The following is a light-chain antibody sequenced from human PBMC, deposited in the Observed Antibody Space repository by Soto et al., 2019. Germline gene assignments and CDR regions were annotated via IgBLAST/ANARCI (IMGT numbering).Light chain of an antibody. J-gene: IGLJ2*01. V-gene: IGLV2-14*03. CDR1: SSDVGGHNG. Sequence: QSALTQPASVSGSPGQSITFSCTGTSSDVGGHNGVSWYQQYPGKAPKLLIYDVGNRPSGVSNRFSASKSGNTASLTISGLLTEDEADYYCSSYGSGTTIFGGGTKLTVL. CDR2: DVG. CDR3: SSYGSGTTI.